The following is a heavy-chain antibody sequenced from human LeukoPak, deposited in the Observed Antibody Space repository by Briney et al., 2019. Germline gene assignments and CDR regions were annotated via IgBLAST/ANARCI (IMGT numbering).Heavy chain of an antibody. V-gene: IGHV4-39*01. CDR2: IYYSGST. Sequence: SETLSLTCTVSGGSIRSSSYYWGWIRQPPGKGLEWIGSIYYSGSTYYNPSLKSRVTISVDTSKNQFSLKLSSVTAADTAVYYCARGPRGANSSGWYLFGFDYWGQGTLVTVSS. D-gene: IGHD6-19*01. CDR3: ARGPRGANSSGWYLFGFDY. CDR1: GGSIRSSSYY. J-gene: IGHJ4*02.